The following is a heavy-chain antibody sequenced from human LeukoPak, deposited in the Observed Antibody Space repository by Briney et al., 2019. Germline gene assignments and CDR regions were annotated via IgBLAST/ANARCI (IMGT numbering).Heavy chain of an antibody. Sequence: GGSLRLSCADSGLTFSTYWMHWVRQAPGKGLVWVSRITPDGRSTNYADSVKGRFTISRDNAKNTLYLQMNSLRADDTAVYYCTRDTFGFHDYWGQGTLVTVSS. CDR1: GLTFSTYW. J-gene: IGHJ4*02. V-gene: IGHV3-74*01. CDR2: ITPDGRST. CDR3: TRDTFGFHDY. D-gene: IGHD3-10*01.